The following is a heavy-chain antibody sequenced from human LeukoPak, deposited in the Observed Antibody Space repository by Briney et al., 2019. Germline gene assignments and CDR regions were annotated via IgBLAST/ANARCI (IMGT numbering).Heavy chain of an antibody. CDR2: IYTSGST. CDR3: ARDPRSAFDI. V-gene: IGHV4-61*02. Sequence: PSETLSLTCTVSGGSISSGSYYWSWIRQPAGKGLEWIGRIYTSGSTNYNPSLKSRVTISVDTSKNQFSLKLSSVTAADTAVYYCARDPRSAFDIWGQGTMVTVSS. J-gene: IGHJ3*02. CDR1: GGSISSGSYY.